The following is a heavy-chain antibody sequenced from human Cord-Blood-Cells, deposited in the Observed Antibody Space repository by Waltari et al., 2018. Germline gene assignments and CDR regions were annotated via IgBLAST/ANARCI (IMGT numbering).Heavy chain of an antibody. J-gene: IGHJ5*02. CDR3: ARTIRYCTNVVCYMEWFDP. Sequence: LQLQESGPGLVTLSATLSLTCTVPGGSISSSSYYWGWIRQPPGTGLEWVGNIYYSVSTYYNPSDKSRVTTPVATSKNQFSLKLSSVTAADTAVYYCARTIRYCTNVVCYMEWFDPWGQGTLVTVSS. D-gene: IGHD2-8*01. V-gene: IGHV4-39*01. CDR1: GGSISSSSYY. CDR2: IYYSVST.